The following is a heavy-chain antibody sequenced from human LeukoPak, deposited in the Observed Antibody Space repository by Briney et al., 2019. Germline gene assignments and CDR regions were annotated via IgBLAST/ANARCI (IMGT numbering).Heavy chain of an antibody. J-gene: IGHJ6*03. Sequence: SETLSLTCAVYGGSFSGYYWSWIRQPPGKGLEWIGGINHSGSTNYNPYLKSRVTISVDTSKNQFSLRLSSVTAAALAVYYCASGRGRTSYGSGSYYNSPSPYMDVWGKGTTVTVSS. CDR1: GGSFSGYY. D-gene: IGHD3-10*01. CDR2: INHSGST. CDR3: ASGRGRTSYGSGSYYNSPSPYMDV. V-gene: IGHV4-34*01.